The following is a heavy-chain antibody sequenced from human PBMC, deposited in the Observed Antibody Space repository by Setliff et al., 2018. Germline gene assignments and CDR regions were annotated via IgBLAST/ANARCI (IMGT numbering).Heavy chain of an antibody. CDR2: IKQDGSEK. V-gene: IGHV3-7*01. Sequence: GGSLRLSCAASGFTFSRYWMSWVRQAPGKGLEWVANIKQDGSEKSSVDSVKGRFTISRDNAKNSLYLQMNSLRAEDTAVYYCARDGGEYWGQGTLVTVSS. CDR3: ARDGGEY. CDR1: GFTFSRYW. J-gene: IGHJ4*02. D-gene: IGHD3-16*01.